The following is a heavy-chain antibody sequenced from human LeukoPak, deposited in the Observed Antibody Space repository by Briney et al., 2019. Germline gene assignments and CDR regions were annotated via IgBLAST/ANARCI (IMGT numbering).Heavy chain of an antibody. CDR3: AKGGDSSSWYPFFEY. CDR2: ISYDGSNK. Sequence: PGGSPRLSCAASGFTFSSYGMHWVRQAPGKGLEWVAVISYDGSNKYYADSVKGRFTISRDNSKNTLYLQMNSLRAEDTAVYYCAKGGDSSSWYPFFEYWGQGTLVTVSS. J-gene: IGHJ4*02. D-gene: IGHD6-13*01. CDR1: GFTFSSYG. V-gene: IGHV3-30*18.